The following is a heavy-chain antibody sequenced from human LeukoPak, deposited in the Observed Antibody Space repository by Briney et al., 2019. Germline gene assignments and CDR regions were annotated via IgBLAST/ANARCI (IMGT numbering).Heavy chain of an antibody. D-gene: IGHD4-17*01. V-gene: IGHV4-31*03. J-gene: IGHJ3*02. CDR1: GGSISSGGYY. CDR2: IYYSGST. Sequence: PSETLSLTCTVSGGSISSGGYYWSWIRQHPGKGLEWIGYIYYSGSTYYNPSLKSRLTISVDTSKNQFSLKLRSVTAADTAVYYCASADYEDAFDIWGQGTMVTVSS. CDR3: ASADYEDAFDI.